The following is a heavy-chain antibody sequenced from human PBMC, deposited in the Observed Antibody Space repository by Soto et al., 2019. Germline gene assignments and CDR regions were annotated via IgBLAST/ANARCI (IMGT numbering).Heavy chain of an antibody. Sequence: GASVKVSCKASGGTFSSYTISWVRQAPGQELEWMGRIIPILGIANYAQKFQGRVTITADKSTSTAYMELSSLRSEDTAVYYCARTIFGVVPPWTSYYYYMDVWGKGTTVTVSS. V-gene: IGHV1-69*02. CDR3: ARTIFGVVPPWTSYYYYMDV. J-gene: IGHJ6*03. CDR2: IIPILGIA. CDR1: GGTFSSYT. D-gene: IGHD3-3*01.